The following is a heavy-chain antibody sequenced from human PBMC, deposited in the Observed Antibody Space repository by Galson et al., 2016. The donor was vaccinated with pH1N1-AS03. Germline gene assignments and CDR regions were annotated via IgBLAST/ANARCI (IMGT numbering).Heavy chain of an antibody. J-gene: IGHJ6*03. CDR3: ARGHDILNGFSDGSSFYHHMDV. V-gene: IGHV1-2*06. CDR1: GYIFTDYF. CDR2: LNPRSGAT. Sequence: SVKVSCKASGYIFTDYFLHWVRQAPGQGPEWMGRLNPRSGATDYAQRFQGRVTVTRDTPISTAYMELSRLRSDDTAVYYCARGHDILNGFSDGSSFYHHMDVWAKGTTVTVSS. D-gene: IGHD3-9*01.